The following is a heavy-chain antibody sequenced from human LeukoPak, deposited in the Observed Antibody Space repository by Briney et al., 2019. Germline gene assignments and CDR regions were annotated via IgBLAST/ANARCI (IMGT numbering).Heavy chain of an antibody. Sequence: GGSLRLSCAASGFTFSSYAMHWVRRAPGKGLEWVAVISYDGSNKYYADSVKGRFTISRDNAKNSLYLQMNSLRAEDTALYHCARGWLHSARIFDYWGQGTLVTVSS. CDR3: ARGWLHSARIFDY. V-gene: IGHV3-30-3*01. CDR1: GFTFSSYA. D-gene: IGHD5-12*01. J-gene: IGHJ4*02. CDR2: ISYDGSNK.